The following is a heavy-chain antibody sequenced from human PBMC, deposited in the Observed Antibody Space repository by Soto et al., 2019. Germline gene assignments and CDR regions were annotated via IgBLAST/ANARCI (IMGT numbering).Heavy chain of an antibody. CDR1: GGSFSGYY. J-gene: IGHJ3*02. D-gene: IGHD2-15*01. CDR3: ARRWGCSGGSCYWPDAFDI. Sequence: SETLSLTCAVYGGSFSGYYWSWIRQPPGKGLEWIGEINHSGSTNYNPSLKSRVTISVDTSKNQFSLKLSSVTAADTAVYYCARRWGCSGGSCYWPDAFDIWGQGTMVTVS. V-gene: IGHV4-34*01. CDR2: INHSGST.